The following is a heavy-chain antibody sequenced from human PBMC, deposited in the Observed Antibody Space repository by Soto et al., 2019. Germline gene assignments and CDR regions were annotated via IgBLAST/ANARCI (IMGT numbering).Heavy chain of an antibody. V-gene: IGHV4-39*01. Sequence: SETLSLTCTVSGGSISSSSYYWGWIRQPPGKGLEWIGSIYYSGSTYYNPSLKSRVTISVDTSKNQFSLKLSSVTAADTAVYYCASLRGYSYGFPPYYFDYWGQGTLVTVSS. CDR3: ASLRGYSYGFPPYYFDY. D-gene: IGHD5-18*01. CDR1: GGSISSSSYY. J-gene: IGHJ4*02. CDR2: IYYSGST.